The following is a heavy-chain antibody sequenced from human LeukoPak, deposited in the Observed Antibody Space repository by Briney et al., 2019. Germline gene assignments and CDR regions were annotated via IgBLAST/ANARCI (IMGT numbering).Heavy chain of an antibody. V-gene: IGHV3-7*01. Sequence: GGSLRLSCAASGFRFSSHWMSWVRQVPGKGPEWVAKINEDGSQKYYVDSVKGRFTISRDNAENSLSLHMNSLRAEDTAVYYCARGHYDMGVWGQGTTVTVSS. J-gene: IGHJ6*02. CDR2: INEDGSQK. CDR3: ARGHYDMGV. CDR1: GFRFSSHW.